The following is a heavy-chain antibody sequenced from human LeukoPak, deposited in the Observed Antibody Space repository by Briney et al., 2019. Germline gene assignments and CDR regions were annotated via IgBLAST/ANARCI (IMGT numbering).Heavy chain of an antibody. Sequence: GGSLRLSCAASGFTFSSYAMSWVRQAPGKGLEWVSAISGGGGNTFYADSVKGRFTISRDNSKNTLYLQMNSLRAEDTAVYYCAKWETYYYDSSGYYYGYWGQGTLVTVSS. J-gene: IGHJ4*02. CDR3: AKWETYYYDSSGYYYGY. CDR2: ISGGGGNT. D-gene: IGHD3-22*01. CDR1: GFTFSSYA. V-gene: IGHV3-23*01.